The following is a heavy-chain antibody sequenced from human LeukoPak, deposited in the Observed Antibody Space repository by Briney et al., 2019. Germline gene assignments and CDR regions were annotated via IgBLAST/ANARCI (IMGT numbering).Heavy chain of an antibody. CDR3: ARDHARYCTNGVCYPSL. V-gene: IGHV4-61*02. D-gene: IGHD2-8*01. J-gene: IGHJ3*01. CDR2: IYTSGST. CDR1: GGSISSGSDY. Sequence: SQTLSLTCTVSGGSISSGSDYWSWIRQPAGKGLEWFGRIYTSGSTNYNPSLKSRVTISVDTSKTQLSLKLSSVTAAETAVYYCARDHARYCTNGVCYPSLWGQGTMVTVSS.